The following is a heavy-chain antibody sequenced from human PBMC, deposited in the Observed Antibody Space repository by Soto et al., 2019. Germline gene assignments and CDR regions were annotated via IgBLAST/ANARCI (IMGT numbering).Heavy chain of an antibody. V-gene: IGHV4-61*01. Sequence: PSETLSLTCTVSGGSVSSGSYYWSWIRQPPGKGLEWIGYIYYSGSTNYNPSLKSRVTISVDTSKNQFSLNLSSVTAADTAIYFCARVPVRKYYRAGSYQNYYFGMDVWGQGTTVTVSS. CDR1: GGSVSSGSYY. CDR2: IYYSGST. J-gene: IGHJ6*02. CDR3: ARVPVRKYYRAGSYQNYYFGMDV. D-gene: IGHD3-10*01.